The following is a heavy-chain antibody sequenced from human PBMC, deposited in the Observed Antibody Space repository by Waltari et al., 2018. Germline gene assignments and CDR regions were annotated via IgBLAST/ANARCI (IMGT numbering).Heavy chain of an antibody. CDR3: ARGSGYCSGGSCYFDY. J-gene: IGHJ4*02. CDR2: IIPILGIA. Sequence: QVQLQESGPGLVKPSETLSLTCTVSGYSISSGYYWGWIRQPPGKGLEWMGRIIPILGIANYAQKFQGRVTITADKSTSTAYMELSSLRSEDTAVYYCARGSGYCSGGSCYFDYWGQGTLVTVSS. D-gene: IGHD2-15*01. V-gene: IGHV1-69*09. CDR1: GYSISSGY.